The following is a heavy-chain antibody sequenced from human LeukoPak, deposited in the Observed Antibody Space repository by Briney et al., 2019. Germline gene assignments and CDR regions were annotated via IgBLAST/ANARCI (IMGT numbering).Heavy chain of an antibody. CDR2: INHSGST. D-gene: IGHD5-18*01. V-gene: IGHV4-34*01. J-gene: IGHJ5*02. CDR3: ARGARGYRTYHT. Sequence: SETLSLTCAVYGESFSGYYWSWIREPPGKGLEWVGEINHSGSTNYNPSLKSRVTISVDTSKNQFSLKLSSVTAAETDVYYCARGARGYRTYHTWGQGTLVTVSS. CDR1: GESFSGYY.